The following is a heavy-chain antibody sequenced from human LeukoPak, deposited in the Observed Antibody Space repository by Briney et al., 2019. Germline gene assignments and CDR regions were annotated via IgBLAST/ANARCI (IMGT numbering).Heavy chain of an antibody. CDR2: ISYDGSNK. V-gene: IGHV3-30*18. CDR1: GITFSSYG. J-gene: IGHJ4*02. Sequence: SLRLSCAASGITFSSYGMHWVRQAPGKGLEWVAVISYDGSNKYYEDSVKGRFTISRDNSKNTLYLQMNSLRAEDTAVYYCAKEHGESYYGSWSLFDYWGQGTLVTVSS. D-gene: IGHD3-10*01. CDR3: AKEHGESYYGSWSLFDY.